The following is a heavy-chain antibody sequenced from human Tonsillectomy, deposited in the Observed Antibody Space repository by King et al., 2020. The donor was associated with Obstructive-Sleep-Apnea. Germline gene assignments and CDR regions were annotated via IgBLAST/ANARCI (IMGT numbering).Heavy chain of an antibody. J-gene: IGHJ4*02. D-gene: IGHD1-26*01. V-gene: IGHV3-30*04. CDR3: ARDPIIGSPDYFDS. CDR1: GFTFSNFP. CDR2: ISYDGRIK. Sequence: VQLVESGGSVVQPGRSLRLSCTVSGFTFSNFPMHWVRQAPDKGLEWVAVISYDGRIKDSADSVKGRFTISRDDSRNTLYLQMNSLRVEDTAMYFCARDPIIGSPDYFDSWGQATLVTVSS.